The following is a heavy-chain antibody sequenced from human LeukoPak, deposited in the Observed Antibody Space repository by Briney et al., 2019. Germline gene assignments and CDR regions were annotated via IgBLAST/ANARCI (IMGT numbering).Heavy chain of an antibody. CDR3: AGASGATETLWDFDL. Sequence: SETLSLTCTVSGGSVRSYYWSWIRQPAGNRLEWIGRIDTSLRTNYNPSLKSRVTMSEDTAKNQVSLDPRSVTAADTAVYFCAGASGATETLWDFDLWGQGILVAVSS. D-gene: IGHD2-21*01. CDR1: GGSVRSYY. J-gene: IGHJ4*02. V-gene: IGHV4-4*07. CDR2: IDTSLRT.